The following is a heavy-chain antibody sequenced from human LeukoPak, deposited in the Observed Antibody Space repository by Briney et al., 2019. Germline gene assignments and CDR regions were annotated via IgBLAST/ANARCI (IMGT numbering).Heavy chain of an antibody. Sequence: SETLSLTCTVSGGSISRYYWSWIRQPPGKGLEWIGYIYYSGSTNYNPSLKSRVTISVDTSKNQFSLKLSSVTAADTAVYYCARDSLGGSYFDYWGQGTLVTVSS. CDR3: ARDSLGGSYFDY. V-gene: IGHV4-59*01. CDR1: GGSISRYY. J-gene: IGHJ4*02. CDR2: IYYSGST. D-gene: IGHD1-26*01.